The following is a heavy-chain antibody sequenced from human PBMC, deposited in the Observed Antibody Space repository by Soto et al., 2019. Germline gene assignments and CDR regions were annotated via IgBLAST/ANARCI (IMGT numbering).Heavy chain of an antibody. CDR1: GFSLSTSGVG. V-gene: IGHV2-5*02. CDR2: IYWDDDK. Sequence: QITLKESGPTLVKPTQTLTLTCTFSGFSLSTSGVGVGWIRQPPGKALEWLALIYWDDDKRYSPSLKSRLTIXKXTXXNQVVLTMTNVDLVDTATYYCAHMEWELESPHFDYWGQGTLVTVPS. J-gene: IGHJ4*02. D-gene: IGHD1-26*01. CDR3: AHMEWELESPHFDY.